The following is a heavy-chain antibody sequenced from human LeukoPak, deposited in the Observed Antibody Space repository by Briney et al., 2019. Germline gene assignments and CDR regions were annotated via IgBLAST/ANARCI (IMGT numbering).Heavy chain of an antibody. CDR1: GGSISNYY. J-gene: IGHJ4*02. CDR3: ASRRGDGYNPFDY. CDR2: IYYTGST. Sequence: SETLSLTCTVSGGSISNYYWSWIRQPPGKGLEWIGYIYYTGSTSYNPSLKSRVTISVDTSKNQFSLRLSSVTPADTAVYYCASRRGDGYNPFDYWGQGTLVTVSS. D-gene: IGHD5-24*01. V-gene: IGHV4-59*01.